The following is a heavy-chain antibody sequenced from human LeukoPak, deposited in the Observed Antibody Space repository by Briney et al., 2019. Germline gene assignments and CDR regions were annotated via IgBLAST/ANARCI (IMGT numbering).Heavy chain of an antibody. J-gene: IGHJ4*02. CDR1: GGSISASSYY. Sequence: PSETLSLTCTVSGGSISASSYYWGWIRQPPGKGLEWIATIYYSGTTYYNPSLKSRVTISVDTSNNQFSLNLSSVTAADTALYYCARGGSGSGGDFDYGGQEPLVTFPS. CDR2: IYYSGTT. D-gene: IGHD2-15*01. V-gene: IGHV4-39*01. CDR3: ARGGSGSGGDFDY.